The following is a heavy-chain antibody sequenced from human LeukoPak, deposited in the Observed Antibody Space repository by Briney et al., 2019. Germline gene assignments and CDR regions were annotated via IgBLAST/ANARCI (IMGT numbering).Heavy chain of an antibody. CDR1: GGSISSGIYY. D-gene: IGHD2-15*01. CDR3: ARVAQNYYYYYMDV. CDR2: IYTSGST. V-gene: IGHV4-61*02. J-gene: IGHJ6*03. Sequence: SETLSLTCTVSGGSISSGIYYWSWIRQPAGKGLEWIGRIYTSGSTNYNPSLKGRVTISVDTSKNQFSLKLSSVTAADTAVYYCARVAQNYYYYYMDVWGKGTTVTVSS.